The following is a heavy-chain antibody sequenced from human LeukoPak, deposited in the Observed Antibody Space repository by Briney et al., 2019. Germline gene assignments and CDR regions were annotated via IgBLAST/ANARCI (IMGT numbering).Heavy chain of an antibody. V-gene: IGHV1-69*05. CDR2: IIPIFGTA. CDR3: ARGLIVVVPAANDAFDI. J-gene: IGHJ3*02. CDR1: GGTFSSYA. D-gene: IGHD2-2*01. Sequence: GSSVKVSCKAFGGTFSSYAISWVRQAPGQGLEWMGGIIPIFGTANYAQKFQGRVTITTDESTSTAYMELSSLRSEDTAVYYCARGLIVVVPAANDAFDIWGQGTMVTVSS.